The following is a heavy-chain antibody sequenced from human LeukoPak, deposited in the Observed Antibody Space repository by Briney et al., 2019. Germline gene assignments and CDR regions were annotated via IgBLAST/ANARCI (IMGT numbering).Heavy chain of an antibody. V-gene: IGHV1-8*01. J-gene: IGHJ4*02. Sequence: RASVKVSCKASGYTFTSYDINWVRQATGQGLEWMGWMNPNSGNTGYAQKFQGRVTMTRATSITTAYMELNGLTSDDTAIYFCARGDSTGYPDFWGQGTLVTVSS. CDR3: ARGDSTGYPDF. D-gene: IGHD3-22*01. CDR1: GYTFTSYD. CDR2: MNPNSGNT.